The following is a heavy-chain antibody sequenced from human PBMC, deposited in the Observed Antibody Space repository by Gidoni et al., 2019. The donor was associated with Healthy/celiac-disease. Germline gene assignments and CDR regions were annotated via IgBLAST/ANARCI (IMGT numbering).Heavy chain of an antibody. J-gene: IGHJ4*02. V-gene: IGHV3-48*01. Sequence: EVQLVESGGGLVPRGGSVRLSCAASSFTFSSFSMNWVRQAPGKGLEWVSYISSSSSTIYYADSVKGRFTISRDNAKNSLYLQMNSRRAEDTAVYYCARDPSGNYDILTGYYNYYFDYWGQGTLVTVSS. CDR3: ARDPSGNYDILTGYYNYYFDY. CDR2: ISSSSSTI. CDR1: SFTFSSFS. D-gene: IGHD3-9*01.